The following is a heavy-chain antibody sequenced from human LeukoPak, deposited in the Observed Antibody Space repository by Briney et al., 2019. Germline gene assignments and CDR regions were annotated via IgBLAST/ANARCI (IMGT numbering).Heavy chain of an antibody. CDR2: IIPILGLA. Sequence: ASVKVSCKASGGTFSSYTISWVRQAPGQGLEWMGRIIPILGLANYAQKFQGRVTITADKSTSTAYMELSSLRSEDTAVYYCAAHARLGDSRLDYWGQGTLVTVSS. CDR1: GGTFSSYT. CDR3: AAHARLGDSRLDY. J-gene: IGHJ4*02. D-gene: IGHD3-16*01. V-gene: IGHV1-69*02.